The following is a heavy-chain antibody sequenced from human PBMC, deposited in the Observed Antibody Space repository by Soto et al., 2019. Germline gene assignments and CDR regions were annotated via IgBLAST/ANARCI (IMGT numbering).Heavy chain of an antibody. D-gene: IGHD3-22*01. J-gene: IGHJ6*02. CDR1: GFTFSSYA. V-gene: IGHV3-23*01. CDR2: ISGSGGST. Sequence: PGGSLRLSCAASGFTFSSYAMSWVRQAPGKGLEWVSAISGSGGSTYYADSVKGRFTISRDNSKNTLYLQMNSLRAEDTAVYYCFPDYDSSGYYYYYYGMDVWGQGTTVTVSS. CDR3: FPDYDSSGYYYYYYGMDV.